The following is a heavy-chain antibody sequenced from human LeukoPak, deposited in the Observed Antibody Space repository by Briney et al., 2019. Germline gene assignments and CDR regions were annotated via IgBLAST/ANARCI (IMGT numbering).Heavy chain of an antibody. Sequence: GGSLRLSCAASGFTFSSYGMHWVRQAPGKGLEWVAVIWYDGSNKYYADSVKGRFTISRDNSKNTLYLQMNSLRAEDTAVYYCARARWPPTAYDAFDIWGQGTMVTVSS. V-gene: IGHV3-33*01. CDR3: ARARWPPTAYDAFDI. CDR2: IWYDGSNK. CDR1: GFTFSSYG. J-gene: IGHJ3*02. D-gene: IGHD4-11*01.